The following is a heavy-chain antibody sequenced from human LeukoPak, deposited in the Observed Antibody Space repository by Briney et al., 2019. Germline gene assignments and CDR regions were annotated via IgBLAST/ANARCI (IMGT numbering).Heavy chain of an antibody. D-gene: IGHD3-16*01. Sequence: PGGSLRLSCAASGFTFSSYAMSWVRQAPGKGLEWVSAIRDSGSSTHYADSVKGRFSISRDNSKNTLYLQMNSLRVEDTAVYYCAQRGGLDYWGQGTLVTVSS. J-gene: IGHJ4*02. V-gene: IGHV3-23*01. CDR3: AQRGGLDY. CDR2: IRDSGSST. CDR1: GFTFSSYA.